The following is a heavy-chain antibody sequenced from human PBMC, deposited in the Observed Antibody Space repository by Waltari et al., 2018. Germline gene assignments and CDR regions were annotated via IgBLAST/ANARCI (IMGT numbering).Heavy chain of an antibody. CDR1: GYSFTSYW. CDR3: ARQGRFLGWFGGDFDY. Sequence: EVQLVQSGAEVKKPGESLKISCKGSGYSFTSYWIGWVRQMPGKGLEWMGITHPGDSETRNSPAFQGQVTISAGKSISTAYPQWSSLKASDTAMYYCARQGRFLGWFGGDFDYWGQGTLVTVSS. V-gene: IGHV5-51*01. CDR2: THPGDSET. D-gene: IGHD3-3*01. J-gene: IGHJ4*02.